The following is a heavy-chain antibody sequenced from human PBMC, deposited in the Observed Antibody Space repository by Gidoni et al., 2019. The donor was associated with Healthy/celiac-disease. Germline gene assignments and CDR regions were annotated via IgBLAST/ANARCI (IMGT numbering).Heavy chain of an antibody. CDR1: GGSISSSSYY. CDR3: ARAPVVVAAHDAFDI. V-gene: IGHV4-39*01. D-gene: IGHD2-15*01. CDR2: IYSSGST. Sequence: QLQLQESGPGLVKPSETLSLTCTVSGGSISSSSYYWGWIRQPPGKGLEWIGSIYSSGSTYYTPSLKSRVTISVYTSQNQFSLKLSSVTAADTAVYYCARAPVVVAAHDAFDIWGQGTMVTVSS. J-gene: IGHJ3*02.